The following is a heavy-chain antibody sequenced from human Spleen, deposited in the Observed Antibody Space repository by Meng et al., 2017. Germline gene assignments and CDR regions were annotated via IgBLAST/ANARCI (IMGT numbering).Heavy chain of an antibody. J-gene: IGHJ5*01. D-gene: IGHD6-19*01. CDR1: GYSFTTYW. V-gene: IGHV5-51*01. Sequence: GESLKISCKGFGYSFTTYWIGWVRQMPGKGLEWMGIIYPGDSDTRYSPSFQGQVTISADNSISTAYLQWSSLKASDTAMYFCARRGSGWYRDWFDSWGQGTLVTVSS. CDR2: IYPGDSDT. CDR3: ARRGSGWYRDWFDS.